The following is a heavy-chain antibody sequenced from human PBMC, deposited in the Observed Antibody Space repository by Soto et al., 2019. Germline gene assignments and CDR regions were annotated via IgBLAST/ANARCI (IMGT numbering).Heavy chain of an antibody. CDR1: GFTFSSYS. Sequence: EVQLVESGGGLVKPGGSLRLSCAASGFTFSSYSMNWVRQAPGKGLEWVSSISSSSSYIYYADSVKGRFTISRDNAKNSLYLQMNSLRAEDTAVNYWARDQADDRDAFDIWGQGTMVTVSS. D-gene: IGHD3-22*01. CDR2: ISSSSSYI. J-gene: IGHJ3*02. V-gene: IGHV3-21*01. CDR3: ARDQADDRDAFDI.